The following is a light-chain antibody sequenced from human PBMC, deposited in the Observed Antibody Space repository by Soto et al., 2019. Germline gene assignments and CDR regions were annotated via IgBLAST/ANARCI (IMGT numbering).Light chain of an antibody. Sequence: QSALTQPASVSGSPGQAITISCTGTSSDVGGYNYVSWYQQHPGKAPKLMIYDVSNRPSGVSNRFSGSKSGNTASLTISGLPAEDEADYYCSSYTSGSTLVVFGGGTKLTVL. CDR2: DVS. CDR3: SSYTSGSTLVV. CDR1: SSDVGGYNY. J-gene: IGLJ2*01. V-gene: IGLV2-14*01.